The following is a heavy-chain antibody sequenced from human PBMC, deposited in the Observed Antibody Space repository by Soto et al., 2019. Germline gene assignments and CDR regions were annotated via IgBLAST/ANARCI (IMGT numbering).Heavy chain of an antibody. V-gene: IGHV3-23*01. CDR3: ARRSSSWYFDY. D-gene: IGHD6-13*01. CDR1: GFTFSSYA. CDR2: ISGSDGST. J-gene: IGHJ4*02. Sequence: EVQLLESGGGLVQPGGSLRLSCAASGFTFSSYAMNWVRQAPGKGLEWVSVISGSDGSTYYADSVKGRFTISRDNSKNKLTLQMKSLRCEDRAVYYCARRSSSWYFDYWGQGPLVTVSP.